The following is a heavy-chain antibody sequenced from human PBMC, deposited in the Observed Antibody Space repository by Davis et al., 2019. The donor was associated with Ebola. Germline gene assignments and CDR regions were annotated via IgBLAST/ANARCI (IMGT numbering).Heavy chain of an antibody. Sequence: GESLKISCAASGFTFSSYWMSWVRQAHGKGLEWVANVKQDGSETYYVDSVKGRFTISRDNAKNSLYLQMNSPRDEDTAVYYCARELLEPESLYYYFAMDVWGQGTTVTVSS. CDR2: VKQDGSET. D-gene: IGHD1-1*01. CDR3: ARELLEPESLYYYFAMDV. CDR1: GFTFSSYW. J-gene: IGHJ6*02. V-gene: IGHV3-7*01.